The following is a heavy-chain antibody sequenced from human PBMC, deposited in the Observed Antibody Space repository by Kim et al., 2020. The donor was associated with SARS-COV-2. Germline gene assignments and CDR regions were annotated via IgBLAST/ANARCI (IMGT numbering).Heavy chain of an antibody. CDR2: ISYDGSNK. CDR1: GFTFSSYA. Sequence: GGSLRLSCAASGFTFSSYAMHWVRQAPGKGLEWVAVISYDGSNKYYADSVKGRFTISRDNSKNTLYLQMNSLRAEDTAVYYCATLSGVVIPADIWGQGTL. V-gene: IGHV3-30*04. J-gene: IGHJ4*02. D-gene: IGHD3-22*01. CDR3: ATLSGVVIPADI.